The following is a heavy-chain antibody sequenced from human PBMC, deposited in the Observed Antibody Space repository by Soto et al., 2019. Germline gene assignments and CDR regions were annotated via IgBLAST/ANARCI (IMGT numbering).Heavy chain of an antibody. V-gene: IGHV3-9*01. J-gene: IGHJ4*02. CDR1: GFTFDDYA. Sequence: EVQLVESGGGLGQPGRSLRLSCAASGFTFDDYAMHWVRQAPGKGLEWVSGISWNSGSIGYADSVKGRFTISRDNAKNSLYLQMNCLRAEDTALYYCASRGYGGNSPFAYWGQGTLVTVSS. D-gene: IGHD4-17*01. CDR2: ISWNSGSI. CDR3: ASRGYGGNSPFAY.